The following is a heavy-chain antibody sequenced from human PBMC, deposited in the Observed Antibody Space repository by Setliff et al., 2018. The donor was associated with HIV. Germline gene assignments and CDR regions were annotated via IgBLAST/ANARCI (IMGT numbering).Heavy chain of an antibody. CDR3: VRNSGWALGS. Sequence: SETLSLTCAVYGGSLSGYHWSWIRQSPEKGLEWIGEVCQRGGINYYPFFWSRAIISMDKPRSYFSLRLTSVTAADTAIYFCVRNSGWALGSWGQGILVTVSS. V-gene: IGHV4-34*01. CDR2: VCQRGGI. J-gene: IGHJ4*02. D-gene: IGHD3-16*01. CDR1: GGSLSGYH.